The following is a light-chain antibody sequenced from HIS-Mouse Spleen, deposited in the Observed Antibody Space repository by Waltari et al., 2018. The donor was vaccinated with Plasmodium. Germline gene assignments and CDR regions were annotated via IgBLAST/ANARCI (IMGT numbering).Light chain of an antibody. V-gene: IGLV3-10*01. CDR2: EDS. J-gene: IGLJ3*02. CDR3: YSTDSSGNHRV. CDR1: SLPNKS. Sequence: SYALTQPPSVSVSPGQTARIPCSGDSLPNKSAYWFQQKSGQAPVLVIDEDSNRPSGIPERFSGSSSGTRATLTISGAQVEDEADYYCYSTDSSGNHRVFGGGTKLTVL.